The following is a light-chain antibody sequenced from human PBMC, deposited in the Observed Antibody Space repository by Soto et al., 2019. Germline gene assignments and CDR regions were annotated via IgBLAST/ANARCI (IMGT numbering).Light chain of an antibody. Sequence: ESVLTESPGTLSLFAGERATLSCRVSQSVSSSYLAWYQQKPGQAPRLLIYGATSGATGIPGRFSGSGSGTDFTLTISRLEPEDFAVYCCQQSGSSPGTFGQGTKVDIK. CDR1: QSVSSSY. J-gene: IGKJ1*01. CDR3: QQSGSSPGT. CDR2: GAT. V-gene: IGKV3-20*01.